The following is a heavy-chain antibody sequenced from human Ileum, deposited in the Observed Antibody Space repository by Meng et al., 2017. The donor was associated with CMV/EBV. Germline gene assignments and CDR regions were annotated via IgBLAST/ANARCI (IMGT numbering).Heavy chain of an antibody. V-gene: IGHV1-2*02. D-gene: IGHD1-26*01. Sequence: ASVKVSCKASGYTFTGSFIQWLRQAPGQGLEWMGWINPDNGLTYYTQKFQGRLSMTVDTSITTGFMELTSLRSDDTAEYYCGLGGGDFWGQGTLVTVSS. CDR2: INPDNGLT. J-gene: IGHJ4*02. CDR1: GYTFTGSF. CDR3: GLGGGDF.